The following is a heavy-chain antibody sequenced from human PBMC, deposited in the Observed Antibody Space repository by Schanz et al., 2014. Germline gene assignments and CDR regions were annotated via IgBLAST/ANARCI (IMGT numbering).Heavy chain of an antibody. CDR2: INPSGGGT. CDR1: GYTFVSYS. CDR3: ARAPTAYCSDTSCLGTPFDY. V-gene: IGHV1-46*03. D-gene: IGHD2-2*01. J-gene: IGHJ4*02. Sequence: QVQLVQSGAEVKKPGASVKVSYKASGYTFVSYSMHWVRQAPGQGLEWMGIINPSGGGTSYALRFQDRVTVTRDTSRSTVYMELSSLRSEDTAVYYCARAPTAYCSDTSCLGTPFDYWGQGTLVTVSS.